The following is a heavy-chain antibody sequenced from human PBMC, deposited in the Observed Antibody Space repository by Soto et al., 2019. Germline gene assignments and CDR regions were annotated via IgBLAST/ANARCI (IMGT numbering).Heavy chain of an antibody. Sequence: KPSETLSLTCTVSGGSISSYYWSWIRQPPGKGLEWIGYIYYSGSTNYNPSLKRRVTISVDTSKNQFSLKLSSVTAADTAVYYCARHRAPGPSSTVTTSMGFQHWGQGTLVTVSS. J-gene: IGHJ1*01. V-gene: IGHV4-59*08. CDR2: IYYSGST. CDR1: GGSISSYY. CDR3: ARHRAPGPSSTVTTSMGFQH. D-gene: IGHD4-17*01.